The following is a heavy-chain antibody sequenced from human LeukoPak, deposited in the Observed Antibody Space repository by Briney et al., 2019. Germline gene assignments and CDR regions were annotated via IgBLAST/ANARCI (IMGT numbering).Heavy chain of an antibody. Sequence: PGGSLRLSCAASGFTFSSYEMNWVRQAPGKGLEWVSYISSSGSTIYYADSVKGRFTSSRDNAKNSLYLQMNSLRAEDTAVYYCARDLSLYYDSSGYDYWGQGTLVTVSS. J-gene: IGHJ4*02. CDR2: ISSSGSTI. D-gene: IGHD3-22*01. CDR3: ARDLSLYYDSSGYDY. CDR1: GFTFSSYE. V-gene: IGHV3-48*03.